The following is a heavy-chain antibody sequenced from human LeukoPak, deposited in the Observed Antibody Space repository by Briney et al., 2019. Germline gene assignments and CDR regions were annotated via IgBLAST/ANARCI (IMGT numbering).Heavy chain of an antibody. Sequence: SETLSLTCTVSGGSISPLYWSWIRQPPGKGLEFIGYIYYTGSTNFNPSLKSRVALSVDTSENQISLKLNSVTAADTAVYYCAKMDAPYCGDDCYYYVDYWGQGTLVTVSS. CDR3: AKMDAPYCGDDCYYYVDY. V-gene: IGHV4-59*11. CDR1: GGSISPLY. J-gene: IGHJ4*02. CDR2: IYYTGST. D-gene: IGHD2-21*02.